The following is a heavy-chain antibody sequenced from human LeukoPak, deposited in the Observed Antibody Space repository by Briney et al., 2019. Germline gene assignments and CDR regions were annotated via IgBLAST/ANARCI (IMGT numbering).Heavy chain of an antibody. V-gene: IGHV1-2*02. J-gene: IGHJ1*01. D-gene: IGHD6-19*01. CDR3: SRASIAVAAVAGY. CDR2: IDPNSGGT. CDR1: GYSFIGYH. Sequence: SVKVSCKASGYSFIGYHVHWVRQAPGQGLEWMGWIDPNSGGTNYAQKFQGRVTMTRDTSITTVYMELSRLRSDDTAVYYCSRASIAVAAVAGYWGQGTLVTVSS.